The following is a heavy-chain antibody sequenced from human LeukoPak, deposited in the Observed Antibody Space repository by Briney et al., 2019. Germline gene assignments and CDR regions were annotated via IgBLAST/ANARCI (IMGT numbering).Heavy chain of an antibody. V-gene: IGHV4-39*01. CDR1: GGSISSSSYY. D-gene: IGHD3-3*01. Sequence: SETLSLTCTVSGGSISSSSYYWGWIRQPPGNGLEWIGTIYYSGHTYYNPSLKSRVTIFVDTSQNQFSLKLSSVTAADPAVYYCARHRRDHDFWSGSNPTHYYYYMDVWGKGTTVTVSS. CDR3: ARHRRDHDFWSGSNPTHYYYYMDV. J-gene: IGHJ6*03. CDR2: IYYSGHT.